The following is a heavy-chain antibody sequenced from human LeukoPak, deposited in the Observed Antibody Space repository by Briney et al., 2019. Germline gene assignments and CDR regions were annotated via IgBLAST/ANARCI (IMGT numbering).Heavy chain of an antibody. CDR3: ARDAVAGLGIGY. J-gene: IGHJ4*02. Sequence: GGSLRLSCAAFGFTFSDYHMSWIRQAPGKGLEWVSYINSSNNYTNYADSVKGRFTISRDNAKSSLYLQMNSLRAEDTAVYYCARDAVAGLGIGYWGRGTLVTVSS. V-gene: IGHV3-11*05. CDR1: GFTFSDYH. D-gene: IGHD6-19*01. CDR2: INSSNNYT.